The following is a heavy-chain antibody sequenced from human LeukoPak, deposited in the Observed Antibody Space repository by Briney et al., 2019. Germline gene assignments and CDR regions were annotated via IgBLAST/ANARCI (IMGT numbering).Heavy chain of an antibody. V-gene: IGHV3-48*03. CDR2: ISSSGSII. CDR3: ARREDDILTGYSLVEY. Sequence: PGGSLRLSCAASGGTFSSYEMNWVRQAPGKGLEWISYISSSGSIIYYADSVKGGFTISRENAKKSMYMQMSRLRAEETLVYYFARREDDILTGYSLVEYWGQGTLVTVSS. D-gene: IGHD3-9*01. J-gene: IGHJ4*02. CDR1: GGTFSSYE.